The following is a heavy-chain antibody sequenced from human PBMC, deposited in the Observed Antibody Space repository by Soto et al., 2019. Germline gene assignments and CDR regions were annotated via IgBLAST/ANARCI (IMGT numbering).Heavy chain of an antibody. CDR3: ARHQRIGGLDV. CDR2: IYYSGST. D-gene: IGHD3-16*01. V-gene: IGHV4-59*01. J-gene: IGHJ6*02. CDR1: GGSISSYY. Sequence: QVQLQESGPGLVKPSETLSLTCTVSGGSISSYYWSWIRQPPGKGLEWIGYIYYSGSTNYNPSLKSRLTISVDTSKNQFSLMLSSVTAADTAVYYCARHQRIGGLDVWGQGTTVTVSS.